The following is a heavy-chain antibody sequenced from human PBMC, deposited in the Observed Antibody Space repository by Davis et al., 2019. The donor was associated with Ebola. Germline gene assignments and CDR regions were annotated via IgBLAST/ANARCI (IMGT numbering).Heavy chain of an antibody. J-gene: IGHJ6*02. CDR2: INPSGGST. D-gene: IGHD6-19*01. CDR1: GYTFTSYY. Sequence: ASVKVSCKASGYTFTSYYMHWVRQAPGQGLEWMGIINPSGGSTSYAQKFQGRVTMTRDTSTSTVYMELSSLRSEDTAVYYCARVAAGSGWIGKGYYGMDVWGQGTTVTVSS. V-gene: IGHV1-46*01. CDR3: ARVAAGSGWIGKGYYGMDV.